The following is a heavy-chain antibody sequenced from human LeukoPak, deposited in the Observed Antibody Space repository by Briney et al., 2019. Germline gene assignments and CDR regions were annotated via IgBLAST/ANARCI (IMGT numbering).Heavy chain of an antibody. V-gene: IGHV3-66*01. D-gene: IGHD3-16*01. CDR1: GFTVSSNY. Sequence: GGSLRLSCAASGFTVSSNYMSWVRQAPGKGLEWVSVIYSGGSTYYADSVKGRFTISRDNSKNTLYLQTNSLRAEDTAVYYCARVLGVNWFDPWGQGTLVTVSS. CDR2: IYSGGST. CDR3: ARVLGVNWFDP. J-gene: IGHJ5*02.